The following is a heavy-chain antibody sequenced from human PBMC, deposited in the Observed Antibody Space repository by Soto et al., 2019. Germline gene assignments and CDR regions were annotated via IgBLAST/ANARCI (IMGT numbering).Heavy chain of an antibody. CDR3: AITIVATTQSPFDI. V-gene: IGHV3-30*03. CDR1: GFTFSSYG. CDR2: ISYDGSNK. D-gene: IGHD5-12*01. J-gene: IGHJ3*02. Sequence: PGGSLRLSCAASGFTFSSYGMHWVRQAPGKGLEWVAVISYDGSNKYYADSVKGRFTISRDNSKNTLYLQMNSLRAEDTAVYYCAITIVATTQSPFDILGQGTMV.